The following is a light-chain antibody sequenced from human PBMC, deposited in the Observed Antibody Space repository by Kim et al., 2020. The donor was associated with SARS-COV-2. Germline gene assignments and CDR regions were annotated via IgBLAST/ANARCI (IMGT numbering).Light chain of an antibody. CDR2: YDS. CDR1: STGSKS. J-gene: IGLJ2*01. CDR3: RVWDSSSDHRVV. Sequence: SYELIQPPSVSVAPGKTARVSCGGNSTGSKSVHWYQQKSGQAPVLVMYYDSDRPSGIPERFSGSNSGNTATLTISRVEAGDEADYYCRVWDSSSDHRVVFGGGTQLTVL. V-gene: IGLV3-21*04.